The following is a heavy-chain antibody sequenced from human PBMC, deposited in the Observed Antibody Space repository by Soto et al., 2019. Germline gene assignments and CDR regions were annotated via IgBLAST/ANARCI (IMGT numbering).Heavy chain of an antibody. V-gene: IGHV1-2*04. CDR3: ARSFAYCGGDCYYDH. Sequence: ASVKVSCKASGYTFTGYYMHWVRQAPGQGLEWMGWINPNSGGTNYAQKFQGWVTMTRDTSISTAYMELSRLRSDDTAVYYCARSFAYCGGDCYYDHWGQGTLVTVSS. J-gene: IGHJ4*02. D-gene: IGHD2-21*02. CDR1: GYTFTGYY. CDR2: INPNSGGT.